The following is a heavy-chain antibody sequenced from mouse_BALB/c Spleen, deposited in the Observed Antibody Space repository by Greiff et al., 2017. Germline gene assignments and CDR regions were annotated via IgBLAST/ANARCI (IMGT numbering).Heavy chain of an antibody. CDR2: INPGSGGT. CDR1: GYAFTNYL. CDR3: ARAARAMDY. J-gene: IGHJ4*01. D-gene: IGHD3-1*01. V-gene: IGHV1-54*01. Sequence: VQLQQSGAELVRPGTSVKVSCKASGYAFTNYLIEWVKQRPGQGLEWIGVINPGSGGTNYNEKFKGKATLTADKSSSTAYMQLSSLTSDDSAVYFCARAARAMDYWGQGTSVTVSS.